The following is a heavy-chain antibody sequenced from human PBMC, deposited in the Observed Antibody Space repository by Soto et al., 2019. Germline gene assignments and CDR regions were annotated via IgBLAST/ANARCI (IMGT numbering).Heavy chain of an antibody. Sequence: RGESLKISCKGSGYSFTSYCISWVRQMPGKGLEWMGRIDPSDSYSNYSPSFQGHVTISADKSISTAYLQWSSLKASDTAMYYCARHQREYYYYGMDVWGQGTTVTVSS. CDR3: ARHQREYYYYGMDV. J-gene: IGHJ6*02. CDR1: GYSFTSYC. V-gene: IGHV5-10-1*01. CDR2: IDPSDSYS.